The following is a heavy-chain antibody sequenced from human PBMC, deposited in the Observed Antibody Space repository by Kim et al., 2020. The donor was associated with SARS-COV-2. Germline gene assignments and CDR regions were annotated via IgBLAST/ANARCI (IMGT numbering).Heavy chain of an antibody. Sequence: RVTISVDTSKNQFSLKLSSVTAADTAVYYCARQGHYYDSSGSVYYFDYWGQGTLVTVSS. J-gene: IGHJ4*02. D-gene: IGHD3-22*01. CDR3: ARQGHYYDSSGSVYYFDY. V-gene: IGHV4-39*01.